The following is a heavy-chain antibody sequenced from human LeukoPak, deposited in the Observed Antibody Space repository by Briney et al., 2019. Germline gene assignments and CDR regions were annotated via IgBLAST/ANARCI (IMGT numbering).Heavy chain of an antibody. CDR1: GYTFTSYY. V-gene: IGHV1-46*01. CDR3: ARTGYSYGYVYYYYYMDV. J-gene: IGHJ6*03. D-gene: IGHD5-18*01. CDR2: INPSGGST. Sequence: GASVKVSCKASGYTFTSYYMHWVRQAPGQGFEWMGIINPSGGSTSYAQKFQGRVTITRNTSISTAYMELSSLRSEDTAVYYCARTGYSYGYVYYYYYMDVWGKGTTVTVSS.